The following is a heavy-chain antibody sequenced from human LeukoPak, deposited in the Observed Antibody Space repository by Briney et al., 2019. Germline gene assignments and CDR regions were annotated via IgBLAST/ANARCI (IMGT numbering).Heavy chain of an antibody. D-gene: IGHD2-2*01. CDR1: GGSFSGYY. CDR3: ARARQGQLLFGRGRRDYMEV. J-gene: IGHJ6*03. V-gene: IGHV4-34*01. Sequence: SETLSLTCAVYGGSFSGYYWSWIRQPPGKGLEWIGEINHSGSTNYNPSLKSRVTISVDTSKDQFSLKLSSVTAADTAVYYCARARQGQLLFGRGRRDYMEVWGKGTTVTVSS. CDR2: INHSGST.